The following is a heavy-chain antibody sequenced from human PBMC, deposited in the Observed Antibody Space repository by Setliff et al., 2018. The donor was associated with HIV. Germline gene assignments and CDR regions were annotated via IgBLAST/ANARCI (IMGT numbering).Heavy chain of an antibody. Sequence: SETLSLTCTVSGGSMRSTTYYWGWVRQPPGKGLEWIGNVHFSGTTYYNPSLKSRVTISVDPSQNQFSLKLSSVTATDTAVYYCVRHGRTTVTTDPKGGAFDIWGQGTMVTVSS. J-gene: IGHJ3*02. CDR3: VRHGRTTVTTDPKGGAFDI. CDR2: VHFSGTT. V-gene: IGHV4-39*01. D-gene: IGHD4-4*01. CDR1: GGSMRSTTYY.